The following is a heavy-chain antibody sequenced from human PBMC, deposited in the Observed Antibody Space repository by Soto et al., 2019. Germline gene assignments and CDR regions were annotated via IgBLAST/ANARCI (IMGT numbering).Heavy chain of an antibody. CDR1: GFTFSSYS. J-gene: IGHJ4*02. V-gene: IGHV3-21*01. CDR2: ISSSSSYI. Sequence: EVQLVESGGGLVKPGGSLRLSCAASGFTFSSYSMNWVRQAPGKGLEWVSSISSSSSYIYYADSVKGRFTISRDNAKNSLYLQMNCLRAEDTAVYYCASGAYYYDSSGYYYYWGQGTLVTVSS. CDR3: ASGAYYYDSSGYYYY. D-gene: IGHD3-22*01.